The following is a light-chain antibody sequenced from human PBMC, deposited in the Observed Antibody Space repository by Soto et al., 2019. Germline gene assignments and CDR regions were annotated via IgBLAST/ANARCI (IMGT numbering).Light chain of an antibody. CDR1: QSVLYSSNNKNY. Sequence: DIVMTQSPDSLAVSLGERATINCKSSQSVLYSSNNKNYLAWYQQKPGQPPKLLIYWASTRESGVPDRFSGSGSGRDFTPTISSLQAADVAVYYCQQYYSTPPLTFGGGTKVEIK. CDR3: QQYYSTPPLT. J-gene: IGKJ4*01. V-gene: IGKV4-1*01. CDR2: WAS.